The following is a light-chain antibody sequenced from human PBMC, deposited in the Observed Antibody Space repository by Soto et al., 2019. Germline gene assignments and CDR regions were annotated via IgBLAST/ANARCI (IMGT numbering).Light chain of an antibody. CDR3: SSYAASNNFYFV. Sequence: QSALTQPPSASGSPGQSVTISCTGTSSGVGGYNYVSWYQQYPGRAPKLMIYDVTKRPSGLPDRFSGSKSGNTASLTVSGLQAEDEDAYYCSSYAASNNFYFVFGGGTKLTVL. CDR2: DVT. J-gene: IGLJ3*02. V-gene: IGLV2-8*01. CDR1: SSGVGGYNY.